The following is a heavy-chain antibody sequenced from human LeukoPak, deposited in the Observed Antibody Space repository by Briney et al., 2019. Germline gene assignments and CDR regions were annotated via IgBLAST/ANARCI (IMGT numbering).Heavy chain of an antibody. CDR2: IYYSGST. CDR3: ARGGDSSGYPDY. V-gene: IGHV4-39*07. Sequence: SETLSLTCTVSGGSISSSSYYWGWIRQPPGKGLEWIGSIYYSGSTYYNPSLKSRVTISVGTSKNQFSLKLSSVTAADTAVYYCARGGDSSGYPDYWGQGTLVTVSS. J-gene: IGHJ4*02. CDR1: GGSISSSSYY. D-gene: IGHD3-22*01.